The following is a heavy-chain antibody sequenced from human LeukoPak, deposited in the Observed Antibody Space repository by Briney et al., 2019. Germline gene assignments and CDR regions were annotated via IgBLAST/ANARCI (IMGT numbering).Heavy chain of an antibody. CDR3: ARRRGVAYGDYGWYFDL. CDR2: IYPGDSDT. J-gene: IGHJ2*01. D-gene: IGHD4-17*01. CDR1: GYSFTSYW. V-gene: IGHV5-51*01. Sequence: GESLKISCKGSGYSFTSYWIGWVRQMPGKGLEWMGIIYPGDSDTRSSPSFQGQVTISADKSISTAYLQWSSLKASDTAMYYCARRRGVAYGDYGWYFDLWGRGTLVTVSS.